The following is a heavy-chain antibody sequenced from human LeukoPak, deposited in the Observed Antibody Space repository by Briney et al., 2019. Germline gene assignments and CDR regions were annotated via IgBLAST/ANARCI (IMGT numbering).Heavy chain of an antibody. D-gene: IGHD1-26*01. Sequence: TGGSLRLSCAASGFTFSNYWMAWVRQAPGKGLEWVANIKQDESTKHYVESVKGRFTISRDNTKNSLYLQMNSLRAEDSAVYYCARHDGGSLEHWSQGTLVTVSS. V-gene: IGHV3-7*01. CDR2: IKQDESTK. CDR3: ARHDGGSLEH. J-gene: IGHJ4*02. CDR1: GFTFSNYW.